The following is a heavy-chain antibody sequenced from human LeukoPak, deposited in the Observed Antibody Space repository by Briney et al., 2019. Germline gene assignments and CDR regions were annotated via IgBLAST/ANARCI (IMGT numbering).Heavy chain of an antibody. Sequence: SETLSLTCTVSGGSISSSSYYWGWIRQPPGKGLEWIGNIYYSGSTYYNPSLKSRVTISVDTSKNQFSLKLSSVTAADTAVYYCARDIGMTTVSPFDYWGQGTLVTVSS. V-gene: IGHV4-39*07. CDR1: GGSISSSSYY. D-gene: IGHD4-17*01. CDR3: ARDIGMTTVSPFDY. CDR2: IYYSGST. J-gene: IGHJ4*02.